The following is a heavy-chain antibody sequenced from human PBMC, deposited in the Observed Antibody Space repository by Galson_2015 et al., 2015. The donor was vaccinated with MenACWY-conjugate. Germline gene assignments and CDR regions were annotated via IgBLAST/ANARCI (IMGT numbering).Heavy chain of an antibody. CDR3: AHSPYCSTTSCYAARALDV. J-gene: IGHJ3*01. Sequence: AWLSLIYWDDDKRYSPSLKSRLTITKDTSKNQVVLSMTNMDPVDTATYYCAHSPYCSTTSCYAARALDVWGQGTVVTVSS. V-gene: IGHV2-5*02. D-gene: IGHD2-2*01. CDR2: IYWDDDK.